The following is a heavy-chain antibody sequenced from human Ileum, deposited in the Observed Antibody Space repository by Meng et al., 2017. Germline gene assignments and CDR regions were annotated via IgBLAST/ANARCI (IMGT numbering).Heavy chain of an antibody. V-gene: IGHV4-38-2*02. CDR1: GYSISSGYY. CDR2: VYHSGIT. CDR3: ARDPKCSSNSCYPFDY. J-gene: IGHJ4*02. Sequence: SETLSLTCAVSGYSISSGYYWGWIRQPPGEGLERIGSVYHSGITYYNPSLKSRVTISVDTSKNQFSLKLSSVTAADTAVYYCARDPKCSSNSCYPFDYWGQGTLVTVSS. D-gene: IGHD2-2*01.